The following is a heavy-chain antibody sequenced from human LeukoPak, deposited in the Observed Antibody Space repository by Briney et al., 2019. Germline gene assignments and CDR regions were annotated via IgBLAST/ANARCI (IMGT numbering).Heavy chain of an antibody. Sequence: PSETLSLTCAVYGGSFSGYYWSWIRQPPGKGLEWIGEINHSGSTNYNPSLKSRVTISVDTSKNQFSLKLSSVTAADTAVYYCARGLGYYYDSSGYYPLGYWGQGTLVTVSS. D-gene: IGHD3-22*01. CDR2: INHSGST. CDR3: ARGLGYYYDSSGYYPLGY. V-gene: IGHV4-34*01. CDR1: GGSFSGYY. J-gene: IGHJ4*02.